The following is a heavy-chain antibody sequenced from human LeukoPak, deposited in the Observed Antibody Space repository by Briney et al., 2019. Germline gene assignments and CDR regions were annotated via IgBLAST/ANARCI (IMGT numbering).Heavy chain of an antibody. J-gene: IGHJ4*02. Sequence: GGSLRLSCAASGFTFSNYWVHWVRHAPGKGLVWVSRINPDGSTINYADSVRGRFTISRDNAKNSLYLQMNSLRAEDTAVYFCARGGGRHVEYWGQGTLVTVSS. CDR1: GFTFSNYW. D-gene: IGHD3-16*01. CDR2: INPDGSTI. V-gene: IGHV3-74*01. CDR3: ARGGGRHVEY.